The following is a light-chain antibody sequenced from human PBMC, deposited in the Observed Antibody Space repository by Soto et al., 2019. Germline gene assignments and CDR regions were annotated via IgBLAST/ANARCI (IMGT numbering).Light chain of an antibody. CDR3: QQTYNPPRT. CDR1: QSVSSSY. CDR2: GAS. V-gene: IGKV3-20*01. J-gene: IGKJ1*01. Sequence: EIVLTQSPGTLSLSPGERATLSCRASQSVSSSYLAWYQQKPGQAPRLLIYGASSRATGIPDRFSGSGSGTDFTLTISRLEPEDFATYYCQQTYNPPRTFGHGTRL.